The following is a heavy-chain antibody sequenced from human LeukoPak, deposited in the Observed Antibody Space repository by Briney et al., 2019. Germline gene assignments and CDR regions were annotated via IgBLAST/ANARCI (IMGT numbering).Heavy chain of an antibody. D-gene: IGHD6-13*01. J-gene: IGHJ4*02. CDR3: ARVPRGSEQQLVHPFDY. CDR1: GYTFTGYY. Sequence: ASVKVSCKASGYTFTGYYMHWVRQAPGQGLEWMGRINPNSGGTNYAQKFQGRVTMTRDTSISTAYMELNSLRAEDTAVYYCARVPRGSEQQLVHPFDYWGQGTLVTVSS. V-gene: IGHV1-2*06. CDR2: INPNSGGT.